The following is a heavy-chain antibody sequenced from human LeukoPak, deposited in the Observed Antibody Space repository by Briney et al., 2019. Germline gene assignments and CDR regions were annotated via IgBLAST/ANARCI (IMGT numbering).Heavy chain of an antibody. V-gene: IGHV5-51*01. J-gene: IGHJ4*02. CDR2: IYPGDSDT. D-gene: IGHD6-6*01. CDR1: GYRFTGCW. CDR3: TRRPRSSSSGFDY. Sequence: GGSLKISCKGSGYRFTGCWIAWVRQMPGKGLECMGIIYPGDSDTRYSPSFQGQVTISADKSISTAYLQWTGLKASDTAMYYCTRRPRSSSSGFDYWGQGTLVTVSS.